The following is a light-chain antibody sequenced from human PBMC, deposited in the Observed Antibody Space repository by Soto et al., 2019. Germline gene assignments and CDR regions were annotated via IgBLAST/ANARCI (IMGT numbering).Light chain of an antibody. CDR1: QSVGSS. J-gene: IGKJ1*01. V-gene: IGKV3-15*01. CDR3: QQYNSWPPT. CDR2: GAS. Sequence: TKSPATLSVSPGDRATLSCRASQSVGSSLAWYQQKRGQPPRLLIYGASSRESGVPDRFSGSGSGTEFVLTVTSLQSDDSAVYSCQQYNSWPPTFXQRNKVDMK.